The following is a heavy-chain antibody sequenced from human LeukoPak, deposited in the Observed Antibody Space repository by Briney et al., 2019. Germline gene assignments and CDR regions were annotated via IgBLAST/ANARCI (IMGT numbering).Heavy chain of an antibody. CDR3: ARGFFVRGNPGSWFDP. J-gene: IGHJ5*02. V-gene: IGHV4-34*01. Sequence: SETLSLTCAVYGGSFSGYYWGWIRQPPGKGLEWIGEINHSGSTNYNPSLKSRVTISVDTSKNQFSLKLSSVTAADTAVYYCARGFFVRGNPGSWFDPWGQGTLVTVSS. D-gene: IGHD3-10*02. CDR1: GGSFSGYY. CDR2: INHSGST.